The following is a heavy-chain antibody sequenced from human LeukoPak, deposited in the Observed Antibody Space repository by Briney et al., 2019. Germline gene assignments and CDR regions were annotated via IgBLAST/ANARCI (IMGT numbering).Heavy chain of an antibody. D-gene: IGHD1-26*01. CDR3: ARESRRVGEGDFDY. V-gene: IGHV3-21*01. J-gene: IGHJ4*02. CDR2: ISSSSSYI. Sequence: GGSLRLSCAASGFTFSSYSMNWFRQAPGKGLEWVSSISSSSSYIHYADSVKGRFTISRDNAKNSLYLQMNSLRAEDTAVYYCARESRRVGEGDFDYWGQGTLVTVSS. CDR1: GFTFSSYS.